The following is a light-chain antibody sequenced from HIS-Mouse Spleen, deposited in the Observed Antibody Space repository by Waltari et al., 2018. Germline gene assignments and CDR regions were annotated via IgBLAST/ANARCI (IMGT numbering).Light chain of an antibody. CDR2: DVS. CDR3: CSYAGSYTFVV. V-gene: IGLV2-11*01. CDR1: SSDVGGYNY. Sequence: QSALTQPRSVSGSPGQSVTISCTGTSSDVGGYNYVSWYQQHPGKAPKLMIYDVSKRPSGVPDRFPGSKSGTTASLTISGLQAEDEADYYCCSYAGSYTFVVFGGGTKLTVL. J-gene: IGLJ2*01.